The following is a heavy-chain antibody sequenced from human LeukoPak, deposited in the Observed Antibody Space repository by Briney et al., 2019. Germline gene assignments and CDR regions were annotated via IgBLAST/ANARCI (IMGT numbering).Heavy chain of an antibody. CDR2: ISYDGSSK. Sequence: PGGSLRLSCAASGFTFSSFGMHWVRQAPGKGLEWVAGISYDGSSKYYADTVKGRFTISRDNSKNTLYLQMNSLRAEDTAVYCCAKDMDIVVVPAATGGAFDIWGQGTMVTVSS. J-gene: IGHJ3*02. CDR3: AKDMDIVVVPAATGGAFDI. V-gene: IGHV3-30*18. D-gene: IGHD2-2*03. CDR1: GFTFSSFG.